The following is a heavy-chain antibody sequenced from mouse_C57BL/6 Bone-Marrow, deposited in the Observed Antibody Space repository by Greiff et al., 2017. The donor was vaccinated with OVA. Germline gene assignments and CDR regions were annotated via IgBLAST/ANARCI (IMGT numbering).Heavy chain of an antibody. CDR3: TFDPHWYFDV. CDR1: GFNIKDDY. V-gene: IGHV14-4*01. Sequence: EVKLQESGAELVRPGASVKLSCTASGFNIKDDYMHWVKQRPEQGLEWIGWIDPENGDTEYASKFQGKATITADTSSNTAYLQLSSLTSEDTAVYYCTFDPHWYFDVWGTGTTVTVSS. J-gene: IGHJ1*03. CDR2: IDPENGDT.